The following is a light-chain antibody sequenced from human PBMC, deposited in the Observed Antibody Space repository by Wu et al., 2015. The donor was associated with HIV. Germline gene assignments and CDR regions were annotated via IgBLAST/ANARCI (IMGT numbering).Light chain of an antibody. CDR2: DSS. CDR1: QRIGNN. J-gene: IGKJ4*01. V-gene: IGKV3D-15*01. Sequence: EIVMTQSPATLSVSPGERVTFNCRASQRIGNNLAWYKQIPGQAPRLLIYDSSKRATGTPARFSGSGSRTEFTLAISSLQSEDFAVYFCHQYDNWPLTFGGGTKGGDQ. CDR3: HQYDNWPLT.